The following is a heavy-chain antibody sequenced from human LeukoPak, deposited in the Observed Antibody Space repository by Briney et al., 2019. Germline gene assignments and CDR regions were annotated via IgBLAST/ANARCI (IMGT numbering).Heavy chain of an antibody. J-gene: IGHJ6*02. CDR1: GYTFTIYG. D-gene: IGHD2-2*02. CDR3: ARDARIVVVPAAITIVNYYYGMDV. V-gene: IGHV1-18*01. Sequence: ASVKVSCKASGYTFTIYGISWVRQAPGQGLEWMGWISAYNGNTNYAQKLQGRVTMTTDTSTSTAYMELRSLRSDDTAVYYCARDARIVVVPAAITIVNYYYGMDVWGQGTTVTVSS. CDR2: ISAYNGNT.